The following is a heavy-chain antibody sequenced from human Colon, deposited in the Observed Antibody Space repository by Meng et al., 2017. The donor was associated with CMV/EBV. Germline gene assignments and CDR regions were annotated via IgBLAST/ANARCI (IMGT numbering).Heavy chain of an antibody. CDR3: VRQNENWFDP. CDR2: IYPGDSET. V-gene: IGHV5-51*01. J-gene: IGHJ5*02. CDR1: GYNFPNYW. Sequence: GGSLRLSCKASGYNFPNYWVGWVRQMPGKGLEWMGLIYPGDSETRYSPSFQGQVTISADRSTNTAYLQWSSLETSDTAVYYCVRQNENWFDPWGQGTLVTVSS.